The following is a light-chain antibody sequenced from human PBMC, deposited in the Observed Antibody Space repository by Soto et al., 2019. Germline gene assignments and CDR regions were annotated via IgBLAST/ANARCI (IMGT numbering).Light chain of an antibody. Sequence: EVVMTQSPATLSVSPGERATLSCRASQPVNSNLAWYQQKPGQAPRLLIYSASTRATGIPAKFSGSGSGTDFTLTISSLEPEDFAVYYCQQRSTWPLTFGGRTKV. CDR1: QPVNSN. J-gene: IGKJ4*01. V-gene: IGKV3-11*01. CDR2: SAS. CDR3: QQRSTWPLT.